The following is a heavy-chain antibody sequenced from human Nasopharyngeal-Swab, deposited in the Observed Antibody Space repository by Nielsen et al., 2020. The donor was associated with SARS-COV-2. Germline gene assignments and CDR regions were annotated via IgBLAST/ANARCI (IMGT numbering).Heavy chain of an antibody. D-gene: IGHD2-21*01. CDR2: INHSGST. J-gene: IGHJ2*01. CDR3: ARRFVVVRWLQYWYFDL. V-gene: IGHV4-34*01. Sequence: SETLSLTCAVYGGSFSGYYWSWIRQPPGKGLEWIGEINHSGSTNYNPSPKSRVTISVDTSKNQFSLKLSSVTAADTAVYYCARRFVVVRWLQYWYFDLWGRGTLVTVSS. CDR1: GGSFSGYY.